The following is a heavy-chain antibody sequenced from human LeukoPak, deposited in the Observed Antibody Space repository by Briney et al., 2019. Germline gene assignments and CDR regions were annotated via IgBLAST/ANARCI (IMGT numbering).Heavy chain of an antibody. J-gene: IGHJ4*02. Sequence: SVKVSCKASGGTFSSYAISWVRQAPGQGLEWMGGIIPIFGTANYAQKFQGRVTITADESTSTAYMELSSLRSEDTAVYYCARRTGYSSGWYGYWGQGTLVTDSS. CDR1: GGTFSSYA. V-gene: IGHV1-69*01. CDR2: IIPIFGTA. CDR3: ARRTGYSSGWYGY. D-gene: IGHD6-19*01.